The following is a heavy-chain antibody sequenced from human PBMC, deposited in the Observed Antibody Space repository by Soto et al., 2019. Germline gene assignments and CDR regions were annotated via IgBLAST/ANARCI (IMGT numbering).Heavy chain of an antibody. CDR1: GFTFSSYA. V-gene: IGHV3-23*01. Sequence: GGSLRLSCAASGFTFSSYAMSWVRQAPGKGLEWVSAISGSGGSTYYADSVKGRFTISRDNSKNTLYLQMNSLRAEDTAVYYCAKGGILEWPDEGNWFDPWGQGTLVTVSS. CDR3: AKGGILEWPDEGNWFDP. J-gene: IGHJ5*02. CDR2: ISGSGGST. D-gene: IGHD3-3*01.